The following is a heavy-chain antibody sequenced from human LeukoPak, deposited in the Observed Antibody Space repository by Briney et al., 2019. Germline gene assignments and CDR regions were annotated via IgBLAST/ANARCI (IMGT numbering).Heavy chain of an antibody. D-gene: IGHD1/OR15-1a*01. CDR3: ARLTGTEGAFDI. CDR1: GYTFTSYD. J-gene: IGHJ3*02. Sequence: GASVKVSFKASGYTFTSYDINWVRQATGQGLEWMGWMNPNSGNTGYAQKFQGRVTITRNTSISTAYVELSSLRSEDTAVYYCARLTGTEGAFDIWGQGTMVTVSS. V-gene: IGHV1-8*03. CDR2: MNPNSGNT.